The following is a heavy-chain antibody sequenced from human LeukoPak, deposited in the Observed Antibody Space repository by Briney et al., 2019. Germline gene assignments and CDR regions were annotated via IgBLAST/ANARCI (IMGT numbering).Heavy chain of an antibody. CDR2: MNPNSGNT. D-gene: IGHD6-19*01. CDR3: ARLKYSSGWYEDY. J-gene: IGHJ4*02. Sequence: PSVKVSCKASGYTFTSYDINWVQQATGQGLEWMGWMNPNSGNTGYAQKFQGRVTMTRNTSISTAYMELSSLRSEDTAVYYCARLKYSSGWYEDYWGQGTLVTVSS. V-gene: IGHV1-8*01. CDR1: GYTFTSYD.